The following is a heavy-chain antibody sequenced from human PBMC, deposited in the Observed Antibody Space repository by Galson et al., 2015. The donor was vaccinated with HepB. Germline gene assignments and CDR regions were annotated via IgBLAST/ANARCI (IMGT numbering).Heavy chain of an antibody. V-gene: IGHV3-48*01. CDR3: ARDRREGGDNFYYYFGMDV. CDR2: ISSSSGTR. Sequence: SLRLSCAASGFTFSTCSMNWVRQAPGKGLEWLSYISSSSGTRYYADSVKGRFTISRDNAKNSLYLQMNSLRVEDTAVYYCARDRREGGDNFYYYFGMDVWGQGTTVTVSS. D-gene: IGHD2-21*02. CDR1: GFTFSTCS. J-gene: IGHJ6*02.